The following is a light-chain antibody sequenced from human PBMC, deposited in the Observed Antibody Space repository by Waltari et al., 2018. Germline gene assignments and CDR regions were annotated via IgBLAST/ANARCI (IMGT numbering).Light chain of an antibody. J-gene: IGLJ3*02. Sequence: QSALTQPASVSGSPGQSITICCTGTSSGVGGYNYVSWYQQHPGKAPKLMIYDVTKWPSGVSNRFSGSKSGNTASLTISGLQAEDEADYYCSSYTSSSTWVFGGGTKLTVL. CDR2: DVT. CDR1: SSGVGGYNY. CDR3: SSYTSSSTWV. V-gene: IGLV2-14*01.